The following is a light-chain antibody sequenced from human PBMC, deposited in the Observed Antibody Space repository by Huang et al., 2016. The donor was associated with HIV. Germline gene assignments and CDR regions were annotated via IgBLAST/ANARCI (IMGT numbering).Light chain of an antibody. Sequence: IVLTQSPGTLSLSPGERATLSCRASQSVSSGYLAWYQQKPGQAPRRLIYGASSRATGIPDRFSGSGSGTDFTLTISRLQPEDFAVYYCQQYGSSPRTFGGGTQVEIK. J-gene: IGKJ4*01. CDR2: GAS. CDR3: QQYGSSPRT. CDR1: QSVSSGY. V-gene: IGKV3-20*01.